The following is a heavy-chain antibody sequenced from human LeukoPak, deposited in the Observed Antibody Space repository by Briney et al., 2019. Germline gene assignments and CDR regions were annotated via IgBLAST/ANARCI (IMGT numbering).Heavy chain of an antibody. V-gene: IGHV4-59*01. CDR2: ILYSGTT. Sequence: PETPSDSRTESGGSSSPYPGSWIRQTPGKGLEWIGYILYSGTTTNYNPSLKSRVTISVDTSKNQFSLKMSSVTAADTAVYYCARAGAWNDLVFWGQGTLVTVSS. D-gene: IGHD1-1*01. CDR3: ARAGAWNDLVF. J-gene: IGHJ4*02. CDR1: GGSSSPYP.